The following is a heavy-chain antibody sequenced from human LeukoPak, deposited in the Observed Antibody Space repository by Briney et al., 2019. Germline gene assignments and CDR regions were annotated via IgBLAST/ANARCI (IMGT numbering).Heavy chain of an antibody. CDR2: ISGSSSTI. Sequence: GGSLRLSCAASGFSFSSNSMNWVRQAPGKGLEWVSYISGSSSTIYYADSVKGRFTISRDNSKNTLYLQMNNLRADDTAVYYCARGSSWLVFDYWGQGTLVTVSS. CDR1: GFSFSSNS. V-gene: IGHV3-48*01. D-gene: IGHD2-2*01. J-gene: IGHJ4*02. CDR3: ARGSSWLVFDY.